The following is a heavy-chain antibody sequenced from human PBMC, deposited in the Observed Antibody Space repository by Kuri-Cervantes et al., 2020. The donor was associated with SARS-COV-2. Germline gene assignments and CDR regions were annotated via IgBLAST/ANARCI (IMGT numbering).Heavy chain of an antibody. CDR1: GYTFTGYY. CDR2: INPNSGGT. V-gene: IGHV1-2*04. J-gene: IGHJ4*02. D-gene: IGHD5-24*01. CDR3: ARVEMTTIKFDY. Sequence: ASVKVSCKASGYTFTGYYMHWVRQAPGQGLEWMGWINPNSGGTNYAQKFQGWVTMTRDTSISTVYMELSRLRSEDTAVYYCARVEMTTIKFDYWGQGTLVTVSS.